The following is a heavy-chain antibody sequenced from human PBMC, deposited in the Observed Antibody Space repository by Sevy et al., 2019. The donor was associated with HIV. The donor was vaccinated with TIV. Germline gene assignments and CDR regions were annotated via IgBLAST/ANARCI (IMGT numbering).Heavy chain of an antibody. V-gene: IGHV3-48*02. CDR2: ISSSSSTI. Sequence: GGSLRLSCAASGFTFSSYSMNWVRQAPGKGLEWVSYISSSSSTIYYADSVKGRFTISRDNAKNSLYLQMNSLRDEDTAVYYCARAIVNRSGYSSGWYYFDYWGQGTLVTVSS. CDR3: ARAIVNRSGYSSGWYYFDY. J-gene: IGHJ4*02. D-gene: IGHD6-19*01. CDR1: GFTFSSYS.